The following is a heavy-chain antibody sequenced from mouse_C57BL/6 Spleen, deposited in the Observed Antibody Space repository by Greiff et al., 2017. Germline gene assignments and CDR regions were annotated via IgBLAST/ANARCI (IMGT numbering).Heavy chain of an antibody. J-gene: IGHJ2*01. CDR3: ARYIYDGYVDY. Sequence: EVQLQESGPELVKPGASVKMSCKASGYTFTDYNMHWVKQSHGKSLEWIGYINPNNGGTSYNQKFKGKATLTVNKSSSTAYMELRSLTSEDSAVYYCARYIYDGYVDYWGQGTTLTVSS. CDR1: GYTFTDYN. V-gene: IGHV1-22*01. CDR2: INPNNGGT. D-gene: IGHD2-3*01.